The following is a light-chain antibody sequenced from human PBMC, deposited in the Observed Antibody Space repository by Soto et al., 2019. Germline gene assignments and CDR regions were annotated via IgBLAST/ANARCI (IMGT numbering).Light chain of an antibody. CDR1: SSNIGNNY. CDR2: DEN. CDR3: GAWDTSLSAVV. J-gene: IGLJ3*02. V-gene: IGLV1-51*01. Sequence: QSALTQPPSVSAAPGQKVTISCSGRSSNIGNNYVSWYQQFPGTAPQLLIYDENKRPSGIPDRFSGSKSGTSATLGITGLQTGDEADYYCGAWDTSLSAVVFGGGTKLTVL.